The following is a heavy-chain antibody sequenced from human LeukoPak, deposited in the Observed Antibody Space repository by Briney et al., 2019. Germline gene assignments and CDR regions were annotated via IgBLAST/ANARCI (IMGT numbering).Heavy chain of an antibody. CDR2: IYHSGST. V-gene: IGHV4-38-2*01. D-gene: IGHD1-26*01. CDR1: GYSISSGYY. CDR3: ARHSGSYYYNWFDP. J-gene: IGHJ5*02. Sequence: SETLSLTCAVPGYSISSGYYWGWIRQPPGKGLEWIGSIYHSGSTYYNPSLKSRVTISVDTSKNQFSLKLSSVTAADTAVYYCARHSGSYYYNWFDPWGQGTLVTVSS.